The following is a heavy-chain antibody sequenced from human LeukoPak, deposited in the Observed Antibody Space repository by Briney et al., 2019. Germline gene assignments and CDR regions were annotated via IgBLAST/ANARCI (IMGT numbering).Heavy chain of an antibody. CDR1: GGTFSSYA. CDR3: ARSRGYSYGDFDY. J-gene: IGHJ4*02. CDR2: IIPIFGTA. Sequence: SVKVSCKASGGTFSSYAISWVRQAPGQGLEWMGGIIPIFGTANYAQKFQGRVTITADKSTSTAYMELSSLRSEDTAVYYCARSRGYSYGDFDYWGQGTLVAVSS. V-gene: IGHV1-69*06. D-gene: IGHD5-18*01.